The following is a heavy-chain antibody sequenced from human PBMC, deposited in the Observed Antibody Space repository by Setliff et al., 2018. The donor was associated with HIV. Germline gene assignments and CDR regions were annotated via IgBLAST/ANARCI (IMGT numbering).Heavy chain of an antibody. CDR1: GGSISSGGYY. Sequence: SETLSLTCTVSGGSISSGGYYWNWIRQYPVKGLEWIGHIYYNGRTLFNPALGTRLNMSVDTSENQFSLHLNSVTAADTAVYYCVRERRRSPLSYGLDVWGQGTMVTVSS. V-gene: IGHV4-31*03. J-gene: IGHJ6*02. CDR3: VRERRRSPLSYGLDV. CDR2: IYYNGRT.